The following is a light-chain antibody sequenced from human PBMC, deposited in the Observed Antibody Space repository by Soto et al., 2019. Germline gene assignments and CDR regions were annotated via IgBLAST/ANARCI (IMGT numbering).Light chain of an antibody. CDR2: GAS. CDR3: QQRSNSPPL. V-gene: IGKV3-11*01. Sequence: EIVLTQSPATLSLYPGERATLSCRASQSVGSYLVWYQQKPGQAPRLLIHGASNRATGIPARFSGSGSGTDFTLTISSLEPEDFAVYYCQQRSNSPPLFGQGTRLEIK. CDR1: QSVGSY. J-gene: IGKJ5*01.